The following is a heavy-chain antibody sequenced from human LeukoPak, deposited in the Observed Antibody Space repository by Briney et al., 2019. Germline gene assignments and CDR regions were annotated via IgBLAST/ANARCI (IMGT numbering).Heavy chain of an antibody. D-gene: IGHD5-24*01. CDR1: GFTFSSYA. CDR2: ISSNGGST. V-gene: IGHV3-64*01. CDR3: ARVEMPTRTLDVFNI. Sequence: GGSLRLSCAASGFTFSSYAMHWVRQAPGKGLEYVSAISSNGGSTYYANSVKGRFTISRDNSKNTLYLQMGSLRAEDMAVYYCARVEMPTRTLDVFNIGAKGKRSP. J-gene: IGHJ3*02.